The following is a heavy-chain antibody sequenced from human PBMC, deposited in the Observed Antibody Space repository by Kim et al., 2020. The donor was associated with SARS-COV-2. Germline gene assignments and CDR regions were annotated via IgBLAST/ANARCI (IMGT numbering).Heavy chain of an antibody. V-gene: IGHV1-8*01. D-gene: IGHD4-17*01. J-gene: IGHJ4*02. CDR2: MNPNSGNT. CDR3: ARGMTTVTTSVD. Sequence: ASVKVSCKASGYTFTSYDINWVRLATGQGLEWMGWMNPNSGNTGYAQKFQGRVTMTRNTSISTAYMELSSLRSEDTAVYYCARGMTTVTTSVDWGQGTLVTVSS. CDR1: GYTFTSYD.